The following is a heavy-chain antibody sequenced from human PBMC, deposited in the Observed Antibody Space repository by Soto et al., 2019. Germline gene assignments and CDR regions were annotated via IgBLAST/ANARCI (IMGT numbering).Heavy chain of an antibody. V-gene: IGHV4-31*03. CDR2: IYYSGST. J-gene: IGHJ4*02. D-gene: IGHD4-17*01. CDR3: AIGDYGGSSIYSFDY. Sequence: SETLSLTCTVSGGSISSGGYYWSWIRHHPGKGLEWIGYIYYSGSTYYNPSLKSRVTISVDTSKNQFSLKLSSVTAADTAVYYCAIGDYGGSSIYSFDYWGQGTLVTVYS. CDR1: GGSISSGGYY.